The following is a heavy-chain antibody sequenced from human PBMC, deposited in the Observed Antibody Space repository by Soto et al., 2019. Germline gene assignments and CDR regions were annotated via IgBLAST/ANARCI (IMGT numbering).Heavy chain of an antibody. CDR2: INHSGST. CDR3: ARGPTVPTTYYYDSSGYGYYFDY. V-gene: IGHV4-34*01. J-gene: IGHJ4*02. D-gene: IGHD3-22*01. Sequence: SETLSLTFAVYDGSFSGYYWSWIRQPPGKGLEWIGEINHSGSTNYNPSLKSRVTISVDTSKNQFSLKLSSVTAADTAVYYCARGPTVPTTYYYDSSGYGYYFDYWGQGTLVTVSS. CDR1: DGSFSGYY.